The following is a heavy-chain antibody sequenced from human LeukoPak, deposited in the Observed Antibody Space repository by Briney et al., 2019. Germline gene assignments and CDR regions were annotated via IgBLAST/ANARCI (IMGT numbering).Heavy chain of an antibody. J-gene: IGHJ4*02. V-gene: IGHV1-2*06. Sequence: GASVKVSCKASGYTFTGYYMHWVRQAPGQGLEWMGRINPNSGGTNYAQKFQGRVTMTRDTSISTAYMELSRLRSDVTAVYYCAPLGGIFGVVTTYFDYWGQGTLVTVSS. D-gene: IGHD3-3*01. CDR2: INPNSGGT. CDR1: GYTFTGYY. CDR3: APLGGIFGVVTTYFDY.